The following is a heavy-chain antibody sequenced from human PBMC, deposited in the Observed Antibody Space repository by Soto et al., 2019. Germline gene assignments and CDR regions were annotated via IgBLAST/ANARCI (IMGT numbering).Heavy chain of an antibody. CDR3: ASGGNSGLGYYYYGMDV. V-gene: IGHV3-33*01. Sequence: GGSLRLSCAASGFTFSSYGMHWVRQAPGKGLEWVAVIWYDGSNKYYADSVKGRFTISRDNSKNTLYLQMNSLRAEDTAVYYCASGGNSGLGYYYYGMDVWGQGTTVTVSS. CDR1: GFTFSSYG. D-gene: IGHD2-21*02. J-gene: IGHJ6*02. CDR2: IWYDGSNK.